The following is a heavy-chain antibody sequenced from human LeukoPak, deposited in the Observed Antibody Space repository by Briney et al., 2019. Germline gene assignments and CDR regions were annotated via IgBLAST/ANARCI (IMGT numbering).Heavy chain of an antibody. CDR2: ISSSSSYI. CDR1: GFTFSSYS. CDR3: AREMGGAFDI. D-gene: IGHD1-26*01. V-gene: IGHV3-21*01. Sequence: GGTLRLSCAASGFTFSSYSMNWVRQAPGKGLEWVSSISSSSSYIYYADSVKGRFTISRDNAKNSLYLQMNSLRAEDTAVYYCAREMGGAFDIWGQGTMVTVSS. J-gene: IGHJ3*02.